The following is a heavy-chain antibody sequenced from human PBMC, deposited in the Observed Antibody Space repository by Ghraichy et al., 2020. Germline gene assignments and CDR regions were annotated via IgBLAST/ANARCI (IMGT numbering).Heavy chain of an antibody. CDR3: ARGGGSSLLLGMDV. D-gene: IGHD6-6*01. CDR1: GGTFSSYA. CDR2: IIPIFGTA. V-gene: IGHV1-69*13. Sequence: SVKVSCKASGGTFSSYAISWVRQSPGQGLEWMGGIIPIFGTANYAQKFQGRVPITADESTSTAYMELSSLRSEDTAVYYCARGGGSSLLLGMDVWGQGTTVTGSS. J-gene: IGHJ6*02.